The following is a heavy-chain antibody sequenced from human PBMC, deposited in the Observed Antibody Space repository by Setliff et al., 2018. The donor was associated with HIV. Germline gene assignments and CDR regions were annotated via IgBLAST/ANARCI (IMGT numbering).Heavy chain of an antibody. J-gene: IGHJ5*02. CDR3: ARGVDYYGSGIGSP. CDR1: GFTFSRYW. CDR2: IQQDGSEK. Sequence: GESLKISCAASGFTFSRYWMTWVRQAPGKGLEWVANIQQDGSEKYYVDSVKGRFTISRDNAKNSLSLQMNSLRVEDRAVYYCARGVDYYGSGIGSPWGQGTLVTVSS. V-gene: IGHV3-7*01. D-gene: IGHD3-10*01.